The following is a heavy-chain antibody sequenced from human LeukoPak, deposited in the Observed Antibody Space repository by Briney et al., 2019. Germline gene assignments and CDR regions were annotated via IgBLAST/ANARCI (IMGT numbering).Heavy chain of an antibody. CDR1: GFGLHTFA. J-gene: IGHJ4*02. D-gene: IGHD5-24*01. CDR2: ITKYDGRL. CDR3: AKDHSADGWPTFEY. Sequence: GGSLRLSCAVSGFGLHTFAMSWVRLALGKGLEWLASITKYDGRLYYADSVRGRFTISRDTSQNELYLQMSSLRVDDSAIYYCAKDHSADGWPTFEYWGRGTLVSVSS. V-gene: IGHV3-23*01.